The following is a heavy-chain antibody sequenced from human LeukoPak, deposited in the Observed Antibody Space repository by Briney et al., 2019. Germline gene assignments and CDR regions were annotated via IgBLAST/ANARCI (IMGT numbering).Heavy chain of an antibody. CDR1: GGSISSYF. Sequence: SETLSLTCTVSGGSISSYFWTWIRQPPGKGLEWIGCISYSGSTNYNPSLKSRVTISVDTSKNQFSLKLSSVTAADTAVYYCARGYCSGGSCYSVRDAFDIWGQGTMVTVSS. J-gene: IGHJ3*02. CDR3: ARGYCSGGSCYSVRDAFDI. CDR2: ISYSGST. V-gene: IGHV4-59*12. D-gene: IGHD2-15*01.